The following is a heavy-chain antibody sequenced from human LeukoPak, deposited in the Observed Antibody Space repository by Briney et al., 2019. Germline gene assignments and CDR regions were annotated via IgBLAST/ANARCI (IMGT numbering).Heavy chain of an antibody. V-gene: IGHV1-8*01. Sequence: ASVKVSCKASGYTFTSYDINWVRQAPGQGLEWMGWMNPNSGNTGYAQKFQGRVTMTRNTSISTAYMELSSLRSEDTAVYYCARGSGSGYYRLYYYYYMDVWGKGTTVTVSS. J-gene: IGHJ6*03. CDR3: ARGSGSGYYRLYYYYYMDV. D-gene: IGHD3-3*01. CDR1: GYTFTSYD. CDR2: MNPNSGNT.